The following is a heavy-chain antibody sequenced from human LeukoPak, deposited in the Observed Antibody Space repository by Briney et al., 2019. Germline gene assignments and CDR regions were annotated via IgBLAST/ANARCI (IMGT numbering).Heavy chain of an antibody. CDR2: IYHSGST. V-gene: IGHV4-38-2*02. Sequence: PSETLSLTCTVSGYSISSGYYWGWIRQPPGQGLEWIGSIYHSGSTYYNPSLKSRVTISVDTSKNQFSLKLSSVTAADTAVYYCASSRGYYDYVWGSYRSDYFDYWGQGTLVAVSS. CDR1: GYSISSGYY. D-gene: IGHD3-16*02. J-gene: IGHJ4*02. CDR3: ASSRGYYDYVWGSYRSDYFDY.